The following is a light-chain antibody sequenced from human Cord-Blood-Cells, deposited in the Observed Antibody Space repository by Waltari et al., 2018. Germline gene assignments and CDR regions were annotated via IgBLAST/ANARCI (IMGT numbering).Light chain of an antibody. CDR1: QSVLYSSNKKNY. CDR3: QQYSSTPLT. CDR2: WSS. Sequence: IFMTQSPYSLAVALRERATINSKSRQSVLYSSNKKNYLAWYHQKPGQPPKMLIYWSSTRESGVPDRFSGSGSGTDFPLTISSLQAEDVAVYYCQQYSSTPLTFGGGTKVEIK. V-gene: IGKV4-1*01. J-gene: IGKJ4*01.